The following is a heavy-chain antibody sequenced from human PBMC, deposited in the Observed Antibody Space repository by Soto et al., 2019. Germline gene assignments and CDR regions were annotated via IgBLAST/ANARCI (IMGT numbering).Heavy chain of an antibody. CDR3: ARDPVPSIWPFDV. CDR2: INSKSGAT. D-gene: IGHD6-6*01. CDR1: GYTFSDYY. Sequence: QVQLVQSGAEVKKPGASVKVSCKASGYTFSDYYMHWVRQAPVQGLEWMGFINSKSGATNYAQKFQGRAPTVKDTSISTAYMELSNLTSDDTAIYYCARDPVPSIWPFDVWGRGTLVTGSS. V-gene: IGHV1-2*02. J-gene: IGHJ2*01.